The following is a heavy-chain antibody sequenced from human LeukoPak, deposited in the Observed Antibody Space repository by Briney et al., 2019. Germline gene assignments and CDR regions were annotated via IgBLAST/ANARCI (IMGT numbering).Heavy chain of an antibody. CDR3: ARVRAAYYYDSSGYYPNYYYYGMDV. Sequence: ASVKVSCKASGGTFSSYAISWVRQAPGQGLEWMGRIIPILGIANYAQKFQGRVTITADKSTSTAYMELSSLRSEDTAVYYCARVRAAYYYDSSGYYPNYYYYGMDVWGQGTTVTVSS. D-gene: IGHD3-22*01. J-gene: IGHJ6*02. CDR1: GGTFSSYA. CDR2: IIPILGIA. V-gene: IGHV1-69*04.